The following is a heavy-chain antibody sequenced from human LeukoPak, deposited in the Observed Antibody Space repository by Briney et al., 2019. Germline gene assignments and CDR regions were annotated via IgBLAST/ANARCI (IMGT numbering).Heavy chain of an antibody. V-gene: IGHV3-23*01. D-gene: IGHD4-17*01. Sequence: PGGSLRLSCAASGFTFSSYGMSWDRQAPGKGLEWVSTISGRDSNTYYADSVKGRFTISRDNSKNTLYLHLNSLRAEDTAVYYCAKRSDYGRDGNYFDYWGQGTPVTVSS. CDR2: ISGRDSNT. J-gene: IGHJ4*02. CDR1: GFTFSSYG. CDR3: AKRSDYGRDGNYFDY.